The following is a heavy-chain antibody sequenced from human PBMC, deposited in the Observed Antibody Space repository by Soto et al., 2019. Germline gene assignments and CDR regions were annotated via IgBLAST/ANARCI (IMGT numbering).Heavy chain of an antibody. CDR3: AREKEYYDSSGYSHGMDV. J-gene: IGHJ6*02. CDR1: GYTFTGSY. D-gene: IGHD3-22*01. CDR2: ISPNSGGT. Sequence: ASVKVSCKASGYTFTGSYIHWVRQAPGQGLEWMGWISPNSGGTNYAQRFQGRVTMTRDTSISTAYMEQSRLTSDDTAVYYCAREKEYYDSSGYSHGMDVWGQGTTVTVSS. V-gene: IGHV1-2*02.